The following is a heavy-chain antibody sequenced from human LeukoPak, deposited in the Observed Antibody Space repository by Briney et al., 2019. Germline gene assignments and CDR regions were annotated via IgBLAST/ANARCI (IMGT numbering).Heavy chain of an antibody. J-gene: IGHJ4*02. Sequence: ASETLSLTCTVSGGSISSSSYYWGWIRQPPGQGLEWIGSIYYSGSTYYNPSLKSRVTISVDTSKNQFSLKLSSVTAADTAVYYCARLDRYYDSSEDWGQGTLVTVSS. CDR1: GGSISSSSYY. D-gene: IGHD3-22*01. CDR2: IYYSGST. CDR3: ARLDRYYDSSED. V-gene: IGHV4-39*01.